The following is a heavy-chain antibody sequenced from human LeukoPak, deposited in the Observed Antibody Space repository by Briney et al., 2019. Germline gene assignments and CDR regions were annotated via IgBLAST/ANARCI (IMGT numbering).Heavy chain of an antibody. V-gene: IGHV3-11*01. CDR3: ARDLGYCSSTSCYTGTHYYGMDV. D-gene: IGHD2-2*02. J-gene: IGHJ6*02. CDR1: GFTFSDYY. CDR2: ISSSGSTI. Sequence: GGSLRLACAASGFTFSDYYMSWIRQAPGKGLEWVSYISSSGSTIYYADSVKGRFTISRDNAKNSLYLQMNSLRAEDTAVYYCARDLGYCSSTSCYTGTHYYGMDVWGQGTTVTVSS.